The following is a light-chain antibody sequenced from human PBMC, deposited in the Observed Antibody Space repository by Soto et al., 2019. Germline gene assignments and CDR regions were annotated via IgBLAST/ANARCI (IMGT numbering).Light chain of an antibody. CDR2: LEGSGSF. V-gene: IGLV4-60*02. Sequence: QSVLTQSSSASASXGSSVKLTCALSSGHSSYIIAWHQQQPGKAPRYLMKLEGSGSFNKGSGVPDRFSGSSSGADRYLTISNLQFEDEADYYCETWDSNIWVFGGGTKLTVL. CDR1: SGHSSYI. J-gene: IGLJ3*02. CDR3: ETWDSNIWV.